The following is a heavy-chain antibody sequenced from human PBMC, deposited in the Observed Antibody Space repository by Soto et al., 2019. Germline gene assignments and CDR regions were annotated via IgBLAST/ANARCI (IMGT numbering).Heavy chain of an antibody. CDR2: ISSSGSTT. V-gene: IGHV3-11*01. CDR1: GFTFSDYY. CDR3: ARKIEMATIPPGGYGMDV. J-gene: IGHJ6*02. D-gene: IGHD5-12*01. Sequence: PGGSLRLSCAASGFTFSDYYMSWIRQAPGKGLEWVSYISSSGSTTYYADSVKGRFTISRDNAKNSLYLQMNSLRAEDTAVYYCARKIEMATIPPGGYGMDVWGQGTTVTVSS.